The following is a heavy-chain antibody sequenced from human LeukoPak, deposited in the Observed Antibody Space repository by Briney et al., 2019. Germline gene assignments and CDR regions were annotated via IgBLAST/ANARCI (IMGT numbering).Heavy chain of an antibody. J-gene: IGHJ4*02. CDR2: ISGSGGST. CDR1: GFTFSSYA. D-gene: IGHD1-7*01. V-gene: IGHV3-23*01. CDR3: AKDTSRYNWNSHLIDY. Sequence: GGSLRLSCAASGFTFSSYAMSWVRQAPGKGLEWVSAISGSGGSTYYADSVKGRFTISRDNSKNTLYLQMNSLRAEDTAVYYCAKDTSRYNWNSHLIDYWGQGTLVTVSS.